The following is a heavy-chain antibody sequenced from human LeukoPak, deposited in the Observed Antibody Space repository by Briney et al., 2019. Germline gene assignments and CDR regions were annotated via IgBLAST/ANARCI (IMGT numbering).Heavy chain of an antibody. CDR1: GFSVSSTY. CDR3: ARDSGPAGYYSNFDY. D-gene: IGHD3-22*01. J-gene: IGHJ4*02. V-gene: IGHV3-53*05. CDR2: TYSDGNT. Sequence: GGSLRLSCAVSGFSVSSTYMTWVRQAPGKGLEWVSITYSDGNTYYAESVRGRFTVSRGYSKNTLYLQMNSLRAEDTAVYYCARDSGPAGYYSNFDYWGQGTLVTVSS.